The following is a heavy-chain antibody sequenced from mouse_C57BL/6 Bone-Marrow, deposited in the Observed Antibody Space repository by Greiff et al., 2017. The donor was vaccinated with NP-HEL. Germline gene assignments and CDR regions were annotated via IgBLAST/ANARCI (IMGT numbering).Heavy chain of an antibody. CDR1: GFTFSDYG. D-gene: IGHD1-1*01. J-gene: IGHJ1*03. Sequence: EVQRVESGGGLVKPGGSLKLSCAASGFTFSDYGMHWVRQAPEKGLEWVAYISSGSSTIYYADTVKGRFTISRDNAKNTLFLQMTSLRSEDTAMYYCARSPLYYYGSSYWYFDVWGTGTTVTVSS. CDR3: ARSPLYYYGSSYWYFDV. CDR2: ISSGSSTI. V-gene: IGHV5-17*01.